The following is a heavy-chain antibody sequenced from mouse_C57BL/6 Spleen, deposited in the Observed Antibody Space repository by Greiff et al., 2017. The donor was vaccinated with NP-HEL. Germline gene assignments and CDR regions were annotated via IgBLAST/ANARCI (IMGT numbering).Heavy chain of an antibody. V-gene: IGHV14-4*01. CDR2: IDPENGDT. Sequence: VQLQQSGAELVRPGASVKLSCTASGFNIKDDYMHWVKQRPEQGLEWIGWIDPENGDTEYASKFQGKATITADTSSNTPYLQLSSLTSEDTAVYYCTTCPFITTVVSDYWGKGTTLTVSS. J-gene: IGHJ2*01. D-gene: IGHD1-1*01. CDR1: GFNIKDDY. CDR3: TTCPFITTVVSDY.